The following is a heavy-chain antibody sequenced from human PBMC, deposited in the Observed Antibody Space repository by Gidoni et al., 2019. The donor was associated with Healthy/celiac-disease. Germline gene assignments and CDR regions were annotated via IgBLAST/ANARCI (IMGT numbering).Heavy chain of an antibody. Sequence: EVQLVESGGGLVKPGRSLRLSCTASGFTFGDYAMSWFRQAPGKGLEWVGFIRSKAYGGTTEYAASVKGRFTISRDDSKSIAYLQMNSLKTEDTAVYYCTRETRFGVYYDSSGPEKYFDYWGQGTLVTVSS. CDR1: GFTFGDYA. D-gene: IGHD3-22*01. J-gene: IGHJ4*02. CDR2: IRSKAYGGTT. V-gene: IGHV3-49*05. CDR3: TRETRFGVYYDSSGPEKYFDY.